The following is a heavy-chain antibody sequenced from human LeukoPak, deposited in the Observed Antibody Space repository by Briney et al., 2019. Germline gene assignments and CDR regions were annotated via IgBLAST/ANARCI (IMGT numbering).Heavy chain of an antibody. V-gene: IGHV3-30-3*01. CDR3: ARGTCSGDKCYFVYYYNGMGV. CDR2: ISYDGSDV. Sequence: GRSLRLSCEASTNSFFDYAMNWVRQAPGKGLEWVAVISYDGSDVYYADSVKGRFTISRDNPRTTLYLQMSSLRPEDTAVYYCARGTCSGDKCYFVYYYNGMGVWGPGTTVTVSS. J-gene: IGHJ6*02. D-gene: IGHD2-15*01. CDR1: TNSFFDYA.